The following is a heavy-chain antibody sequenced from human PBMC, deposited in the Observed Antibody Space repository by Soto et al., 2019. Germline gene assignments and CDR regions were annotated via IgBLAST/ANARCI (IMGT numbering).Heavy chain of an antibody. CDR2: IYYSGST. V-gene: IGHV4-61*08. J-gene: IGHJ4*02. CDR3: ARDKITGLFDY. D-gene: IGHD2-8*02. CDR1: GGSISSGDYY. Sequence: SETLSLTCTVCGGSISSGDYYWSWIRQPPGKGLEWIGYIYYSGSTNYNPSLKSRVTISIDTSKNQFSLKLTSVTAADTAVYYCARDKITGLFDYWGQGTLVTVSS.